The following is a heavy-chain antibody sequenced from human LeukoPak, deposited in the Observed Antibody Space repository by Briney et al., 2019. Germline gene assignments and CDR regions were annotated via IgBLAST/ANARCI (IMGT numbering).Heavy chain of an antibody. Sequence: GGSLRLSCAASGFTFSSYAMHWVRRAPGKGLEWVSAISDGGLSPYYAGAVKGRFTISRDDSKNTLYLQMNSLRAEDTAVYYCAKGSQSSSWNFDYWGQGTLVTVSS. J-gene: IGHJ4*02. V-gene: IGHV3-23*01. CDR3: AKGSQSSSWNFDY. CDR2: ISDGGLSP. D-gene: IGHD6-13*01. CDR1: GFTFSSYA.